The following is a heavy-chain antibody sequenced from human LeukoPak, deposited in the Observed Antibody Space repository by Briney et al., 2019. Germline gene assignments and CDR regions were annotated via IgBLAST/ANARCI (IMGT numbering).Heavy chain of an antibody. D-gene: IGHD1-1*01. J-gene: IGHJ4*02. CDR1: GGSFSGYY. CDR2: INHGGST. CDR3: ARGYHWGGYYFDY. Sequence: SETLSLTCAVYGGSFSGYYWSWIRQPPGKGLEWIGEINHGGSTNYNPSLKSRVTISVDASKNQFSLKLNSVTAADTALYYCARGYHWGGYYFDYWGQGTLLTVSS. V-gene: IGHV4-34*01.